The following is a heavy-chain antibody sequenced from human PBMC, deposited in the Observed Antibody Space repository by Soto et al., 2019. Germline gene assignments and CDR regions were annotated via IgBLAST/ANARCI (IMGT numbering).Heavy chain of an antibody. CDR3: VKEPPRGPLAEPGISYQGVDV. V-gene: IGHV3-30*18. CDR2: ISYDGNEV. D-gene: IGHD6-13*01. Sequence: GGSLRLSCAGAGFTFKSYGMHWVRQAPGKGLEWVADISYDGNEVNYADSVKGRFHISRGNSMNTLYLQMNTLRSEDTAVYYCVKEPPRGPLAEPGISYQGVDVWGQGAAVTVSS. J-gene: IGHJ6*02. CDR1: GFTFKSYG.